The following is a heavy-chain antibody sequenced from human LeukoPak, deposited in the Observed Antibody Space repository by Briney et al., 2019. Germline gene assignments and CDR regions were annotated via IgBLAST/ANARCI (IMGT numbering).Heavy chain of an antibody. D-gene: IGHD3-3*01. CDR3: ARVRTYYDFWSGYYTPAQYFDY. V-gene: IGHV4-34*01. J-gene: IGHJ4*02. CDR1: GGSFSGYY. CDR2: INHSGST. Sequence: SETLSLTCAVYGGSFSGYYWSWIRQPPGKGLEWSGEINHSGSTNYNPSLKSRVTISVDTSKNQFSLKLSSVTAADTAVYYCARVRTYYDFWSGYYTPAQYFDYWGQGTLVTVSS.